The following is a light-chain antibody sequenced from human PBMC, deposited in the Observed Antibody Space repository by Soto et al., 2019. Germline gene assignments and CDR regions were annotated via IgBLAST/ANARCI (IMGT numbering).Light chain of an antibody. Sequence: EIVLTQSPGTLSLSAWERATLSCRASQSVSSNYLAWYQQKPGQAPKVLIYRASIRATGIPDRFTGSGSGTDFSLTISRLDPEDFAVYYCQQYSSSPITFGQGTRLEIK. J-gene: IGKJ5*01. CDR2: RAS. CDR1: QSVSSNY. V-gene: IGKV3-20*01. CDR3: QQYSSSPIT.